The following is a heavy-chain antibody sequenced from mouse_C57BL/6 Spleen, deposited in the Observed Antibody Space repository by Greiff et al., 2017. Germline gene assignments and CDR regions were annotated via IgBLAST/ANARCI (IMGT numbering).Heavy chain of an antibody. CDR1: GYTFTSYW. CDR3: ARLGTTVVVFDY. Sequence: QVQLQQPGAELVKPGASVKMSCKASGYTFTSYWITWVKQRPGQGLEWIGDIYPGSGSTNYNEKFKSKATLTVDTSSSTAYMQLSSLTSEDSAVYYCARLGTTVVVFDYWGQGTTLTVSS. D-gene: IGHD1-1*01. V-gene: IGHV1-55*01. J-gene: IGHJ2*01. CDR2: IYPGSGST.